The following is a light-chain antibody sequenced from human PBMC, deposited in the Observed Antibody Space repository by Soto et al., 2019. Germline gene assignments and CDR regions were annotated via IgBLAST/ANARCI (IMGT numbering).Light chain of an antibody. V-gene: IGKV1-5*03. CDR3: QQYNSYPLT. Sequence: DLQMTQSPSTLSASVGDRVTITCRASQSISIWLAWYQQKPGKAPKLLIYKASSLESGVPSRFSGSGSGTEFTLTISNLQPDDFATYYCQQYNSYPLTFGPGTKVDIK. J-gene: IGKJ3*01. CDR1: QSISIW. CDR2: KAS.